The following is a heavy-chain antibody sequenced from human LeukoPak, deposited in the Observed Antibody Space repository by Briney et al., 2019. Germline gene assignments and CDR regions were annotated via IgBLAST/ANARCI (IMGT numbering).Heavy chain of an antibody. D-gene: IGHD5-18*01. Sequence: GGSLRLSCAASGFTFSSYGMSWVRQAPGKGLEWVSAISGSGGSTYYADSVKGRFTISRDNSKNTLYLQMNSLRAEDTAVYYCAREDRGCNYGKRYYYYYMDVCGKGTTVTVSS. V-gene: IGHV3-23*01. J-gene: IGHJ6*03. CDR3: AREDRGCNYGKRYYYYYMDV. CDR2: ISGSGGST. CDR1: GFTFSSYG.